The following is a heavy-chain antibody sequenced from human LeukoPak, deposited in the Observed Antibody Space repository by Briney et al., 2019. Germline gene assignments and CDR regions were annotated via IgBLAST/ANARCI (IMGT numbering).Heavy chain of an antibody. CDR3: ASPGSVGDTGMPDY. CDR1: GFTFNNYE. V-gene: IGHV3-48*03. D-gene: IGHD5-18*01. CDR2: ISSSGRTM. Sequence: GGSLRLSCAASGFTFNNYEMNWIRQPPGKGLEWVSYISSSGRTMFYADSVKGRFTISRDNAKNSLYLQMNSLRAEDTAVYYCASPGSVGDTGMPDYWGQGTLVTVSS. J-gene: IGHJ4*02.